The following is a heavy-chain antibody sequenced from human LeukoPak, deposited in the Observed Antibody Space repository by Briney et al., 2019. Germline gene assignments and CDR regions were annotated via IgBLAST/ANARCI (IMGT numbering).Heavy chain of an antibody. CDR1: GGSISGNSYY. Sequence: PSETLSLTCTVSGGSISGNSYYWGWIRQPPGKGLVWIGSMYYSGSTSYNPSLKSRVTISVDTSKNHFSLKVSSVTAADTAVYYCARHNGGYDYRLDYWGQGTLVAVSS. J-gene: IGHJ4*02. CDR3: ARHNGGYDYRLDY. CDR2: MYYSGST. V-gene: IGHV4-39*01. D-gene: IGHD5-12*01.